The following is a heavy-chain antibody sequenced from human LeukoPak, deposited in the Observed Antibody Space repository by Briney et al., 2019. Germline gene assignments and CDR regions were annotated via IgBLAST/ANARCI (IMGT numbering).Heavy chain of an antibody. Sequence: KPSETLSLTCTVPGDSISPYYWSWIRQPAGKGLEWIGRIYASGSTNYNPSHNPSLESRVTMSVDTSNNQFSLNLSSVTAADTAVYYCARDSGYDLTWGQGTLVTVSS. D-gene: IGHD5-12*01. CDR1: GDSISPYY. J-gene: IGHJ5*02. CDR2: IYASGST. V-gene: IGHV4-4*07. CDR3: ARDSGYDLT.